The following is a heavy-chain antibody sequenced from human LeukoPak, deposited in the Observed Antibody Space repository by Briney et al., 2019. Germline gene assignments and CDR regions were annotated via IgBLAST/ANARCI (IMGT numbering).Heavy chain of an antibody. CDR2: ISYDGSNK. V-gene: IGHV3-30*04. Sequence: GRSLRLSCAASGFTFSSYAMHWVRQAPGKGLEWVAVISYDGSNKYYADSVKGRFTVSRDNSKNTLYLQVNSLRAEDAALYYCARDSKFCSGGSCYSGPYYHYYYYMDVWGKGTTVTVSS. CDR3: ARDSKFCSGGSCYSGPYYHYYYYMDV. D-gene: IGHD2-15*01. CDR1: GFTFSSYA. J-gene: IGHJ6*03.